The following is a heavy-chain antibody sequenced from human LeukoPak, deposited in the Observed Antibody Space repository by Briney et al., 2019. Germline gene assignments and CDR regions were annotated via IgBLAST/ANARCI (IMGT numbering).Heavy chain of an antibody. V-gene: IGHV3-30*02. D-gene: IGHD6-13*01. CDR1: GFTFSSYG. J-gene: IGHJ4*02. Sequence: GGSLRLSCAASGFTFSSYGMHWVRQAPGKGLEWVAFIRYDGSNKYYADSVKGRFTISRDNSKNTLYLQMNSLRAEDTAVYYCAKDQIVGSSWYRRSGILDYWGQGTLVTVSS. CDR3: AKDQIVGSSWYRRSGILDY. CDR2: IRYDGSNK.